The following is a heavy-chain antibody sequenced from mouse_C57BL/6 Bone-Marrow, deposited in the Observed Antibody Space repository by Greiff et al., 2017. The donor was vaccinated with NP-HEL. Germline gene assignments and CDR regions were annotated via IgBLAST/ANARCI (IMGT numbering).Heavy chain of an antibody. CDR3: ASWGYYYLYY. J-gene: IGHJ2*01. Sequence: VQLQQSGAELVRPGTSVKVSCKASGYAFTNYLIEWVKQRPGQGLEWIGVINPGSGGTNYNEKFKGKATLTADKSYSTAYMQLSSLTSEDSAVYFFASWGYYYLYYWGQGTTLTVSS. V-gene: IGHV1-54*01. CDR2: INPGSGGT. CDR1: GYAFTNYL. D-gene: IGHD1-1*02.